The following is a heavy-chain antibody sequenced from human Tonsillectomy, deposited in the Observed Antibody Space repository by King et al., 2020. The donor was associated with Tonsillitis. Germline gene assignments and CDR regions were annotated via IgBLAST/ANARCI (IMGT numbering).Heavy chain of an antibody. J-gene: IGHJ3*02. CDR3: ARLRGALIVVVIGAFDI. V-gene: IGHV3-20*04. D-gene: IGHD3-22*01. CDR2: IHWHGDRG. Sequence: VQLVESGGGVVRPGGSLRLSCAASGFTFDDYAMSWVRQAPGKGLEWVSVIHWHGDRGGYADSVKCRFTISRDNAKISLYLQMNSLRAEDTALYYCARLRGALIVVVIGAFDIWGQGTMVTVSS. CDR1: GFTFDDYA.